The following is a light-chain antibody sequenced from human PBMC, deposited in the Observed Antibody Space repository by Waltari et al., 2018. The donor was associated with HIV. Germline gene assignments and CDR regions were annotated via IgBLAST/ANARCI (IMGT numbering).Light chain of an antibody. CDR2: DAS. CDR1: QSVRSS. J-gene: IGKJ4*01. Sequence: IVLTQHPATLSLSQGERATLSCRASQSVRSSLAWYQQTRGQPPRLLIFDASNRATGLPAMFSGSGSVTDFALTICNLAPEDFAVYFCQHRTLCPPRTFGAGTRVDIK. V-gene: IGKV3-11*01. CDR3: QHRTLCPPRT.